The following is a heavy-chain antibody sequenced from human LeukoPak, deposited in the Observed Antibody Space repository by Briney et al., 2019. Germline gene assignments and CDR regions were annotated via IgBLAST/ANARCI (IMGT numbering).Heavy chain of an antibody. D-gene: IGHD2-15*01. V-gene: IGHV3-30*02. CDR2: IRYDGSNK. CDR3: AKDEYRSGGSCYNPLDY. Sequence: PGGSLRLSCAASGFTFSSYGMHWVRQAPGKGLEWVAFIRYDGSNKYYADSVKGRFTISRDNSKNTLYLQMNSLRAEDTAVYYCAKDEYRSGGSCYNPLDYWGQGTLVTVSS. J-gene: IGHJ4*02. CDR1: GFTFSSYG.